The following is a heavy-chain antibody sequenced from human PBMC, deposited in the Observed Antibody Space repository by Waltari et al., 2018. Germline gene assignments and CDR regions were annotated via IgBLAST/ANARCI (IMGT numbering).Heavy chain of an antibody. D-gene: IGHD6-6*01. Sequence: QLHLQESGPELVEPSETLYLTCTVSSVSISSGAFYWGCIRQPAGKGPEWVGNLYSSGSTYYNPSLESLVAISVDTSRNQFFLSLTSVTAADAAVYYCARAECSTSSCFFVSGFDPWGQGIHVTVSS. CDR1: SVSISSGAFY. V-gene: IGHV4-39*01. J-gene: IGHJ5*02. CDR2: LYSSGST. CDR3: ARAECSTSSCFFVSGFDP.